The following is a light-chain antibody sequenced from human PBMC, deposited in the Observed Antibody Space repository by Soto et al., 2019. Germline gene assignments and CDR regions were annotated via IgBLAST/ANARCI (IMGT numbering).Light chain of an antibody. Sequence: EIVLTQSPATLSLSPGERATLSCRASQSVRSYLAWYQQKPGQAPRLLIHDASSRATGIPARFSGSGSWTDFTLTICSLEPKDCDVYDCQQSTNWPASTFGQGTRLEIK. CDR3: QQSTNWPAST. CDR2: DAS. J-gene: IGKJ5*01. CDR1: QSVRSY. V-gene: IGKV3-11*01.